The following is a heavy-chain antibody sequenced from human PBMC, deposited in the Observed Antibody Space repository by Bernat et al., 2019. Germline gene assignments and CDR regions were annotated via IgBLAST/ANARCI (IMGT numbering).Heavy chain of an antibody. Sequence: EVQVVESGGGLVKPGGSLRLSCAASGFSFSNVWMSWVRQAPGKGPEWVGRIKTRTEGGTTEYAAPVKGRFTISRDDSENTVSLQMNSLKTEDTAVYYCTTDCSGDTWCLKWGQGTLVTVST. CDR1: GFSFSNVW. V-gene: IGHV3-15*01. D-gene: IGHD2-15*01. CDR3: TTDCSGDTWCLK. CDR2: IKTRTEGGTT. J-gene: IGHJ4*02.